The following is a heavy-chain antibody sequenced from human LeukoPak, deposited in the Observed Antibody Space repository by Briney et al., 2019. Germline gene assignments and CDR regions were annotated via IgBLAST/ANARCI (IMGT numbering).Heavy chain of an antibody. CDR2: IYTSGST. CDR1: GGSISSYY. Sequence: SETLSLTCTVSGGSISSYYWSWIRQPAGKGLEWLGRIYTSGSTNYNPSLKSRVTMSVDTFKNQFSLKLSSVTAADTAVYYCARAQGIAAAGRFFDYWGQGTLVTVSS. D-gene: IGHD6-13*01. J-gene: IGHJ4*02. CDR3: ARAQGIAAAGRFFDY. V-gene: IGHV4-4*07.